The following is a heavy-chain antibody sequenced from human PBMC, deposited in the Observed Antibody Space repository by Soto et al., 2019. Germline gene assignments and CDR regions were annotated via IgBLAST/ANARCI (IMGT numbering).Heavy chain of an antibody. CDR3: AKERSSGWSFDY. Sequence: EVQLLESGGGLVQPGGSLRLSCAASGFTFSTYAMNWVRQAPGKGLEWVSGISGSGDSTYYADSVKGRFTVSRDNSNNTLYLQINSLRAEDTAVFYCAKERSSGWSFDYWGQGTLVTVSS. V-gene: IGHV3-23*01. CDR2: ISGSGDST. D-gene: IGHD6-19*01. J-gene: IGHJ4*02. CDR1: GFTFSTYA.